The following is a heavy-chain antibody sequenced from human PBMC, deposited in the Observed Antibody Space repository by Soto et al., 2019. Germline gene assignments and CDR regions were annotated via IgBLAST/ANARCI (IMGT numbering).Heavy chain of an antibody. V-gene: IGHV1-18*01. CDR2: INTYNGNT. Sequence: ASVKVSCKASGYSFTRYGIAWARQAPGQGLEWMGWINTYNGNTNYAQNLQGRVTLTTDTSTSTAYMELTSLRSNDTAIYYCAMVDVYVTPSPQDVWGQGTTVTVSS. CDR3: AMVDVYVTPSPQDV. D-gene: IGHD3-16*01. CDR1: GYSFTRYG. J-gene: IGHJ6*02.